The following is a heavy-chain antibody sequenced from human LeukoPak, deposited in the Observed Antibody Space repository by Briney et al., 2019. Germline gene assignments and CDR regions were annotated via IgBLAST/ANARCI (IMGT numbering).Heavy chain of an antibody. Sequence: GGSLRLSCAASGFTFSSYGMSWVRQAPGKGLEWVSAISGSGGSTYYADSVKDRFTISRDNSKNTLYLQMNSLRAEDTAVYYCAKLAPGMYYYYDSSGYYFDYWGQGTLVTVSS. J-gene: IGHJ4*02. CDR1: GFTFSSYG. D-gene: IGHD3-22*01. CDR2: ISGSGGST. V-gene: IGHV3-23*01. CDR3: AKLAPGMYYYYDSSGYYFDY.